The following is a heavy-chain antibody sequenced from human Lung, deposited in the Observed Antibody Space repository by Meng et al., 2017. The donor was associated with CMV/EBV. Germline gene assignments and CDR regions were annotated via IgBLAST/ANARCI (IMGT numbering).Heavy chain of an antibody. Sequence: ESLKISXAASGFTVETNYMSWVRQAPGKGLEWASNIYSAGNTYYADSVKGRFTISRDNSKNTLSLQMNSLRVEDTAVYYCARDLVVPAAIQYYYHNYGMDVWGQGTTVTFSS. V-gene: IGHV3-66*02. J-gene: IGHJ6*02. CDR3: ARDLVVPAAIQYYYHNYGMDV. D-gene: IGHD2-2*01. CDR1: GFTVETNY. CDR2: IYSAGNT.